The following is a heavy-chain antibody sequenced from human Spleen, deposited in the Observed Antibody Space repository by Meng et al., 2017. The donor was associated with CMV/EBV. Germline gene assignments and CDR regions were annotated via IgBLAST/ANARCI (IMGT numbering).Heavy chain of an antibody. Sequence: SETLSLTCTVSGGSISSSSYYWGWIRQPPGKGLEWIGSIYYSGSTYYNPSLKSRVTISVDTSKNQFSLKLSSVTAADTAVYYCARDDSYDFWSGYYPNYFDYWGQGTLVTVS. CDR1: GGSISSSSYY. CDR3: ARDDSYDFWSGYYPNYFDY. J-gene: IGHJ4*02. CDR2: IYYSGST. V-gene: IGHV4-39*07. D-gene: IGHD3-3*01.